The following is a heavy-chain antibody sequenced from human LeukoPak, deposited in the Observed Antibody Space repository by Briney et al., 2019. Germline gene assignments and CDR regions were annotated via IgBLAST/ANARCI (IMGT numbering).Heavy chain of an antibody. J-gene: IGHJ6*03. CDR1: GFTFSSYE. CDR2: ISGSGVNT. Sequence: QPGGSLRLSCAASGFTFSSYEMNWVRQAPGKGLEWVSVISGSGVNTYYADSVKGRFTISRDNSKNTLYLQMNSLRAEDTAVYYCAKLYDSSAYYYMDVWGKGTTVTVSS. D-gene: IGHD3-22*01. CDR3: AKLYDSSAYYYMDV. V-gene: IGHV3-23*01.